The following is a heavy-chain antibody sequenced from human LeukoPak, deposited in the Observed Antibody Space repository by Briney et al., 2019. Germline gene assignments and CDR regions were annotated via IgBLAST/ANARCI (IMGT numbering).Heavy chain of an antibody. V-gene: IGHV3-21*01. CDR3: ARTYCSSTSCYMDYYYGMDV. CDR2: ISSSSSYI. J-gene: IGHJ6*02. CDR1: GFTFSSYS. Sequence: GGSLRLSCAASGFTFSSYSMNWVRQAPGKGLEWVSSISSSSSYIYYADSVKGRFTIPRDNAKNSLYLQMNSLRAEDTAVYYCARTYCSSTSCYMDYYYGMDVWGQGTTVTVSS. D-gene: IGHD2-2*02.